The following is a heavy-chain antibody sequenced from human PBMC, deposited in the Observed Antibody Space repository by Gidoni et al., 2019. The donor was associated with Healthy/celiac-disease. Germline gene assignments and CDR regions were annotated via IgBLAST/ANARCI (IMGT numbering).Heavy chain of an antibody. V-gene: IGHV4-34*01. CDR2: ITHSGSN. D-gene: IGHD6-13*01. Sequence: QLQLQQWGAGLLKHSETLSPTCAVYGGSFSGYYWRWLRQPPGKGVEWIGEITHSGSNNYNPFLKSRVTISVDTSKNQFSLKLSSVTAADTAVYYCARGRGSSSGYDAFDYWGQGTLVTVSS. CDR3: ARGRGSSSGYDAFDY. CDR1: GGSFSGYY. J-gene: IGHJ4*02.